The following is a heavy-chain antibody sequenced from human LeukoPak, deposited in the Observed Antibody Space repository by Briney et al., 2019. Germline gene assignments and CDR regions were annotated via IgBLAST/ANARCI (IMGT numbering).Heavy chain of an antibody. J-gene: IGHJ3*02. CDR2: IYTNGNI. CDR3: ARLYYDSSGYDDAFDI. CDR1: GGSISSYY. D-gene: IGHD3-22*01. V-gene: IGHV4-4*07. Sequence: SETLSLTCTVSGGSISSYYWSWIRQPAGKGLEWIGRIYTNGNINYNPSLKSRVTMSVDTSKNQFSLKLSSVTAADTAVYYCARLYYDSSGYDDAFDIWGQGTMVTVSS.